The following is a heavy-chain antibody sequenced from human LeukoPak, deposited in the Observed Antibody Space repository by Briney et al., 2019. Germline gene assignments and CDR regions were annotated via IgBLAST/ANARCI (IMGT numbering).Heavy chain of an antibody. CDR2: IYYSGST. Sequence: PSETLSLTCTVSGGSISSSSYYWGWIRQPPGKGLEWIGSIYYSGSTYYNPSLKSRVTISVDTSKNQFSLKLSSVTAADTAVYYCARDTDYYDSSGYNHYFDYWGQGTLVTVSS. D-gene: IGHD3-22*01. CDR3: ARDTDYYDSSGYNHYFDY. V-gene: IGHV4-39*07. CDR1: GGSISSSSYY. J-gene: IGHJ4*02.